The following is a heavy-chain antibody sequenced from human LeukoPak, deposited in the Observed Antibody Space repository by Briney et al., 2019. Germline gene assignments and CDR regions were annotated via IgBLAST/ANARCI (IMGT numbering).Heavy chain of an antibody. CDR2: IYSSYFT. J-gene: IGHJ4*02. CDR3: ARVHIVTGTYFDS. Sequence: SGTLSLTCTVSGDSMSGYSWSWLRQPAGKELEWIGRIYSSYFTEYNLSLDGRVTMSIDTSKNQFSLMLDSVTAADTAVYYCARVHIVTGTYFDSWGQGALVTVSS. D-gene: IGHD3-10*01. V-gene: IGHV4-4*07. CDR1: GDSMSGYS.